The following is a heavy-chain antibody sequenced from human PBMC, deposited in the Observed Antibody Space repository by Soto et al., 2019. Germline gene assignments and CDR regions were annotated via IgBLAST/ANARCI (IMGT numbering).Heavy chain of an antibody. Sequence: ASVKVSCKASGYTFTSYGISWVRQAPGQGLEWMGWISAYNGNTNYAQKLQGRVTMTTDTSTSTAYMELRSLRSDDTAVYYCAREGAAAGTRADYYYGMDVWGQGTTVTISS. D-gene: IGHD6-13*01. V-gene: IGHV1-18*01. J-gene: IGHJ6*02. CDR2: ISAYNGNT. CDR1: GYTFTSYG. CDR3: AREGAAAGTRADYYYGMDV.